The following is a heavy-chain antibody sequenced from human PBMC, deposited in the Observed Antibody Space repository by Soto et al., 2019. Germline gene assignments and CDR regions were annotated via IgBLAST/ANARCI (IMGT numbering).Heavy chain of an antibody. CDR2: ISSDGSST. D-gene: IGHD4-4*01. CDR3: ARATGSNYPFDY. V-gene: IGHV3-74*03. CDR1: GFTFSTYW. Sequence: EVQLVESGGGLVQPGGSLRLSCAATGFTFSTYWMHWVRQGPGKGLVWVSRISSDGSSTKYADSVKGRFTISRDNAKSTLYLQMNSLRAEDTAVYYCARATGSNYPFDYWGQGSLVTVSS. J-gene: IGHJ4*02.